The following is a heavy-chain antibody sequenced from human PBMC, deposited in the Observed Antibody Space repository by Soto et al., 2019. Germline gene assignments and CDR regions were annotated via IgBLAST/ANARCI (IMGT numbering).Heavy chain of an antibody. V-gene: IGHV4-59*08. CDR2: IYYSGST. J-gene: IGHJ4*02. CDR1: GGSISSYY. CDR3: ARNYGDYVDY. D-gene: IGHD4-17*01. Sequence: SETLSLTCTVSGGSISSYYWSWIRQPPGKGLEWIGYIYYSGSTNYNPSLKSRVTISVDTSKNQFSLKLSSVTAADTAVYYCARNYGDYVDYWGQGTLVTVSS.